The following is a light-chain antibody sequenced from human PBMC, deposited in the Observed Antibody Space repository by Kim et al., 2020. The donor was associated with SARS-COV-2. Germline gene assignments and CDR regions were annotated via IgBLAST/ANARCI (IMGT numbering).Light chain of an antibody. CDR2: DAS. J-gene: IGKJ2*01. Sequence: LSLSPGKRAPLSCRASQSVSSYLAWYQQKPGQAPRLLIYDASNRATGIPARFSGSGSGTDFTLTISSLEPEDFAVYYCQQRSNWYTFGQGTKLEI. CDR1: QSVSSY. V-gene: IGKV3-11*01. CDR3: QQRSNWYT.